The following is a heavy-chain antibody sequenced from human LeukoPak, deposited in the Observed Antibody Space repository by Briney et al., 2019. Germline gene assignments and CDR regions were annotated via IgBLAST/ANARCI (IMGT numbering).Heavy chain of an antibody. CDR1: GFTFSSYA. J-gene: IGHJ4*02. CDR3: AKEGRYYYDSSGYYFQGYFDY. CDR2: ISYDGSNK. D-gene: IGHD3-22*01. V-gene: IGHV3-30-3*01. Sequence: GRSLRLSCAASGFTFSSYAMHWVRQAPGKGLEWVAVISYDGSNKYYADSVKGRFTISRDNSKNTLYLQMNSLRAEDTTVYYCAKEGRYYYDSSGYYFQGYFDYWGQGTLVTVSS.